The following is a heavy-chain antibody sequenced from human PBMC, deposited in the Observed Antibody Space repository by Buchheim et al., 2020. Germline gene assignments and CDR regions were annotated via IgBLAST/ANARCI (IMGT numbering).Heavy chain of an antibody. V-gene: IGHV4-59*01. Sequence: QVQLQESGPGLVKPSETLSLTCSVSGGSIFTYYWSWIRQAPGKGLEWIGYMDGSGRSNYNPFLNSRVPISVDPSKTQFSLNLSSVTAADTAIYYCAKKRSDNWFDPWGQGTL. CDR2: MDGSGRS. CDR3: AKKRSDNWFDP. CDR1: GGSIFTYY. J-gene: IGHJ5*02.